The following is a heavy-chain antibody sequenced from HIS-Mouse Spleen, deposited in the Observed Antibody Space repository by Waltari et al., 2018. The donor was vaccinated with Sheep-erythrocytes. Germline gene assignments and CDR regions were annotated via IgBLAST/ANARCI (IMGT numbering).Heavy chain of an antibody. CDR1: GFTFSNAW. V-gene: IGHV3-15*01. D-gene: IGHD1-26*01. J-gene: IGHJ4*02. CDR3: TTEGVGDY. Sequence: VKPGGSLRLSCAASGFTFSNAWMSWVRQAPGKGLEWVGRIKRKTDGGTTDNAEPVKGRFTISRDDSKNTLYLQMNSLKTEDTAVYYCTTEGVGDYWGQGTLVTVSS. CDR2: IKRKTDGGTT.